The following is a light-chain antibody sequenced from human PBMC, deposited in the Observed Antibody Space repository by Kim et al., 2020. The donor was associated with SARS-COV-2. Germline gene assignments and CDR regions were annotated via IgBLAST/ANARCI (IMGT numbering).Light chain of an antibody. CDR1: SSDVGTYPY. Sequence: QSALTQPRSVSGSPGQSVTIFCTGTSSDVGTYPYVSWYQQHPGKVPKLMLYDVTQRPSGVPDRFSGSKSDSTASLTISGLQAEDEADYYCCSYAGSYSFAFGTGTKVTVL. V-gene: IGLV2-11*01. CDR3: CSYAGSYSFA. J-gene: IGLJ1*01. CDR2: DVT.